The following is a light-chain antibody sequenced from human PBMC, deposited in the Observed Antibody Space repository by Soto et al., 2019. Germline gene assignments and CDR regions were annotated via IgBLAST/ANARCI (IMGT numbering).Light chain of an antibody. CDR1: QSVSSY. CDR2: DAS. CDR3: QQRSNWLWT. J-gene: IGKJ1*01. Sequence: EIVLTQSPATLSLSLGERATLSCRASQSVSSYLAWYQQKPGQAPRLLIYDASNRAPGIPARFRGSGSGTAFTLSISGLEPEEFAVYYCQQRSNWLWTFGQGTKVEIK. V-gene: IGKV3-11*01.